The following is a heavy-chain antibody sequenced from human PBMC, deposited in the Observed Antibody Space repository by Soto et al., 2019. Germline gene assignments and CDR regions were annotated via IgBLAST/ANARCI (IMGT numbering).Heavy chain of an antibody. V-gene: IGHV3-48*02. CDR1: GFTFSSYS. CDR3: ARGQLWLRSDS. D-gene: IGHD5-18*01. Sequence: GGSLRLSCAASGFTFSSYSMNWVRQAPGKGLEWVSYISSSSPIYYADSVKGRFTISRDNAKNSLYLQMNSLRDEDTAVYYCARGQLWLRSDSWGQGTLVTVSS. CDR2: ISSSSPI. J-gene: IGHJ4*02.